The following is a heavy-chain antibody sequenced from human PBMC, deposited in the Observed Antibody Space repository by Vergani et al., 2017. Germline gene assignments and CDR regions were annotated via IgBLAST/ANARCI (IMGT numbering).Heavy chain of an antibody. CDR3: ASNPTTEDAGFDP. V-gene: IGHV3-21*01. CDR1: GFTFSSYS. CDR2: ISSSSSYI. D-gene: IGHD4-17*01. J-gene: IGHJ5*02. Sequence: EVQLVESGGGLVKPGGSLRLSCAASGFTFSSYSMNWVRQAPGKGLEWVSSISSSSSYIYYADSVKGRFTISRDNAKNSLYLQMNSLRAEDTAVYYCASNPTTEDAGFDPWGQGTLVTGSS.